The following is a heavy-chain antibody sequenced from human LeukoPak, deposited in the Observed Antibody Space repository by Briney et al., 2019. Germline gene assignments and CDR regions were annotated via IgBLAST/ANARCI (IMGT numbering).Heavy chain of an antibody. V-gene: IGHV3-21*05. CDR1: GFTFSRYA. CDR2: INTDSSDI. J-gene: IGHJ4*02. Sequence: GGSLRLSCAASGFTFSRYAMNWVRQAPGKGLQRVSYINTDSSDIHYADSVKGRFTISRDNARNTLYLQLSSLRAEDSAVYYCARDTFQPGLIDSWGQGTLVTVSS. D-gene: IGHD2-2*01. CDR3: ARDTFQPGLIDS.